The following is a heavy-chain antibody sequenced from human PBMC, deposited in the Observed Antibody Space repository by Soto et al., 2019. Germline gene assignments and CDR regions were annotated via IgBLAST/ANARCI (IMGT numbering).Heavy chain of an antibody. J-gene: IGHJ3*02. V-gene: IGHV3-21*01. CDR3: ARDHGLSSYAFDI. CDR1: GFTFSSYS. D-gene: IGHD2-15*01. CDR2: IRSSGSYI. Sequence: EVQLVESGGGLVKPGGSLRLSCAASGFTFSSYSMHWVRQAPGKGLEWVSSIRSSGSYIYYADSVKGRFTISRDNAKNSLYLQMNSLRAEDTAVYYCARDHGLSSYAFDIWGQGTMVTVSS.